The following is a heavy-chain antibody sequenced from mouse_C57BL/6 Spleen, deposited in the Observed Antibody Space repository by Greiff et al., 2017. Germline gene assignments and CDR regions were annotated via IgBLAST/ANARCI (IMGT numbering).Heavy chain of an antibody. V-gene: IGHV1-61*01. Sequence: QVQLQQPGAELVRPGSSVKLSCKASGYTFTSDWLDWVQQRPGHGLEWIGNIYPSDSATHYNQKFKHKATLTIDKSSSTAYVQLSSLTSEDYAVYYCARRRGNYYAMDYWGQGTSVTVSS. CDR2: IYPSDSAT. CDR3: ARRRGNYYAMDY. CDR1: GYTFTSDW. J-gene: IGHJ4*01.